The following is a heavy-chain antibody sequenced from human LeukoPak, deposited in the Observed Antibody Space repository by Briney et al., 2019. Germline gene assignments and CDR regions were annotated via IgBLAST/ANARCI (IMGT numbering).Heavy chain of an antibody. CDR1: GFTFSDYY. CDR2: IRSSGSTI. D-gene: IGHD3-22*01. Sequence: GGSLRLSCAASGFTFSDYYMSWIRQAPGKGLEWVSYIRSSGSTIYYGDCVKGRFTISKDNAKNSLYLQMNSLRAEDTAVYYCARTDYYDSSGYYPRWGQGTMVTVSS. J-gene: IGHJ3*01. V-gene: IGHV3-11*04. CDR3: ARTDYYDSSGYYPR.